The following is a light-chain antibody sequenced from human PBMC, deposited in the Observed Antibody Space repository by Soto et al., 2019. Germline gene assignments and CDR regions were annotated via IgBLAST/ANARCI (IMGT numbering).Light chain of an antibody. CDR1: QSVSSSY. V-gene: IGKV3-20*01. J-gene: IGKJ2*01. Sequence: EIVLTQSPGTLSLSPGERATLSCRASQSVSSSYLAWYQQKPGQPPRLLIYGASSRATGIPDRFSGSGSGTDFTLTSSRLEPEDYAVYYGQQEGSALHTFGQATKLEIK. CDR2: GAS. CDR3: QQEGSALHT.